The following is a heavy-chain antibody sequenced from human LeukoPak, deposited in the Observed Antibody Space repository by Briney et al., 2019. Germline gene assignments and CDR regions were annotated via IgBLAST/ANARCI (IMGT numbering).Heavy chain of an antibody. CDR1: GGSLSSYY. J-gene: IGHJ5*02. V-gene: IGHV4-59*08. CDR2: VSYSGST. Sequence: SETLSLTCTVSGGSLSSYYWSWIRQPPPKALDWIGYVSYSGSTKYSPSLKSRVTMSVDTSKSQFSLNLRSVTAADTAVYYCALRRLTSAQIIEDNWFDPWGQGTLVTVSS. CDR3: ALRRLTSAQIIEDNWFDP. D-gene: IGHD2/OR15-2a*01.